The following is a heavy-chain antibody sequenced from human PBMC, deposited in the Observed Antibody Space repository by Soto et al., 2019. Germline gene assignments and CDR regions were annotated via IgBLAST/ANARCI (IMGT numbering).Heavy chain of an antibody. CDR2: SSTYNGNT. Sequence: QVQLVQSGAEVKKPGASVKVSCKASGYTFTTYGMSWVRQAPGQGLDWMGWSSTYNGNTKYAERHQGRVTMTTDTTTSTAYMELRSLRSDDTAVYYCARGSTDHYDNSGNYFLDYWGQGTLVTASS. J-gene: IGHJ4*02. D-gene: IGHD3-22*01. V-gene: IGHV1-18*01. CDR1: GYTFTTYG. CDR3: ARGSTDHYDNSGNYFLDY.